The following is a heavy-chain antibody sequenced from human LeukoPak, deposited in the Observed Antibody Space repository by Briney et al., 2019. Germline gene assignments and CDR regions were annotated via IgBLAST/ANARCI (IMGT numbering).Heavy chain of an antibody. CDR1: GGSISSSSYY. CDR2: IYYGGST. V-gene: IGHV4-39*07. D-gene: IGHD1-14*01. J-gene: IGHJ2*01. CDR3: ARDNRATGYWYLGL. Sequence: SETLSLTCTVSGGSISSSSYYWGWIRQPPGKGLEWIGTIYYGGSTYYNPSLKSRGTISVDTSKNQFSLRVSSVTAADTAVYYCARDNRATGYWYLGLWGRGTLVTVSS.